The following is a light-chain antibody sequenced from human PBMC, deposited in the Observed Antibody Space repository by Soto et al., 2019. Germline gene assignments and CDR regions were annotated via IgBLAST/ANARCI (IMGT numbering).Light chain of an antibody. CDR3: QQYRSWPRT. V-gene: IGKV3-11*01. J-gene: IGKJ1*01. Sequence: EIVMTQSPATLSVSPGERATLSCRASQSVSSNLAWYQQKPGQAPRLLIYDASNRATGIPARFSGSGSGTDFTLTISSLEPEDFGVYYCQQYRSWPRTFGQGTKVDIK. CDR1: QSVSSN. CDR2: DAS.